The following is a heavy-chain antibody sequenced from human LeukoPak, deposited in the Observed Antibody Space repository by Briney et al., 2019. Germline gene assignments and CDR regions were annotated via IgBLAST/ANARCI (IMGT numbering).Heavy chain of an antibody. CDR1: GFTFSDHD. J-gene: IGHJ4*02. V-gene: IGHV3-72*01. D-gene: IGHD6-19*01. Sequence: PGGSLRLSCAASGFTFSDHDMDWVRQAPGKGLEWIGRAKNKAQRYTTEYAASVSGRFTIAREDSKSTLSLQMNSLESEDTAVYYCARGLSGAPRGWGQGTLVTVSS. CDR2: AKNKAQRYTT. CDR3: ARGLSGAPRG.